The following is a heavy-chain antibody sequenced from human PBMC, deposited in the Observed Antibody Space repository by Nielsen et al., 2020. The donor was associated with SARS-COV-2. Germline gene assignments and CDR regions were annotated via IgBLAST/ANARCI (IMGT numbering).Heavy chain of an antibody. CDR2: ISWNSGSI. Sequence: SLKISCAASGFTFDDYAMHWVRQAPGKGLEWVSGISWNSGSIGYADSVKGRFTISRDNAKNSLYLQMNSLRAEDTALYYCAKQRTFTFSNDAFDIWGQGTMVTVSS. J-gene: IGHJ3*02. V-gene: IGHV3-9*01. D-gene: IGHD2-2*01. CDR1: GFTFDDYA. CDR3: AKQRTFTFSNDAFDI.